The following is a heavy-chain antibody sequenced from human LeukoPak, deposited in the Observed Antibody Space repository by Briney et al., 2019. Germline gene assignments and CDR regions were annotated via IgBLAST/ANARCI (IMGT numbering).Heavy chain of an antibody. V-gene: IGHV4-4*09. D-gene: IGHD3-3*01. J-gene: IGHJ4*02. CDR2: IYTSGST. Sequence: SETLSLTCTVSGGSISSYYWSWLRQPPGKGLEWIGYIYTSGSTNYNPSLKSRVTISVDTSKNQFSLKLSSVTAADTAVYYCASSPLYDFWSGYSDYWGQGTLVTVSS. CDR3: ASSPLYDFWSGYSDY. CDR1: GGSISSYY.